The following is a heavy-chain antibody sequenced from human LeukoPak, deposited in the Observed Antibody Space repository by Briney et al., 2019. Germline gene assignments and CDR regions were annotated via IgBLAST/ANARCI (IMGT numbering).Heavy chain of an antibody. V-gene: IGHV4-34*01. J-gene: IGHJ4*02. CDR1: GGSFSGYY. Sequence: SETQSLTCAVYGGSFSGYYWSWIRQPPGKGLEWIGEINYSGSTNYNPSLKSRVTISVDTSKNQFSLKLSSVTAADTAVYYCARGVGYNSFSVGYWGQGTLVTVSS. CDR3: ARGVGYNSFSVGY. CDR2: INYSGST. D-gene: IGHD5-24*01.